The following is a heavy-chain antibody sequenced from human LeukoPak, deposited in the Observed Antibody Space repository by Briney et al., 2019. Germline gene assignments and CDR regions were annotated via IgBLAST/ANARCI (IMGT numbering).Heavy chain of an antibody. D-gene: IGHD3-10*01. CDR3: ARGRDSGSFIIDY. V-gene: IGHV3-48*01. Sequence: PGGSLRLSCAASEFTFSSYAMNWVRQAPGKGLEWLSFTSSSSGSTHYADSVKGRSTISRDNAKNSLHLQMNSLRAEDTAVYYRARGRDSGSFIIDYWGQGTLVTVSS. CDR2: TSSSSGST. J-gene: IGHJ4*02. CDR1: EFTFSSYA.